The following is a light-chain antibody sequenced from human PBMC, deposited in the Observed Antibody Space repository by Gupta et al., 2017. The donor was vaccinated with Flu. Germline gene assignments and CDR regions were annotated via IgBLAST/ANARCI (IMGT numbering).Light chain of an antibody. V-gene: IGLV8-61*01. CDR2: NTN. CDR3: VLYMRSVSNWV. CDR1: SGSVSSSYY. J-gene: IGLJ3*02. Sequence: QTVVTQEPSFSVSPGGTVTLTCGLTSGSVSSSYYPSWYQPTPDQAPRTLIYNTNRRSSGVPDRFSGSILGNKAALTITGAQADDESDYVCVLYMRSVSNWVFGGGTKLTVL.